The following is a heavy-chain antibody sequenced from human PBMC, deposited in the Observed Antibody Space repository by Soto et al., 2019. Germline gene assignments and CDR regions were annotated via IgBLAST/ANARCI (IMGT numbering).Heavy chain of an antibody. CDR2: IYPGDSDT. Sequence: PGESLKISCKGSGYSFTSYWIGWVRQMPGKGLEWMGIIYPGDSDTRYSPSFQGQVTISADKSISTAYLQWSSLKASDTAMYYCARQKGRAAARRNYYYAPDVWDQGTTVTVSS. V-gene: IGHV5-51*01. CDR1: GYSFTSYW. CDR3: ARQKGRAAARRNYYYAPDV. D-gene: IGHD6-13*01. J-gene: IGHJ6*02.